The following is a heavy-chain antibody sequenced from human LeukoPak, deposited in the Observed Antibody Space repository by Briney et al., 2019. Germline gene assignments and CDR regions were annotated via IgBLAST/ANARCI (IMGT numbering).Heavy chain of an antibody. D-gene: IGHD3-22*01. Sequence: SVKVSCKASGGTFSSYAISWVRQAPGQGLEWMGGIIPIFGTADYAQKFQGRVTITADESTSTAYMELSSLRSEDTAVYYCARVTYDSSGYMWYYFDYWGQGTLVTVSS. CDR2: IIPIFGTA. CDR1: GGTFSSYA. CDR3: ARVTYDSSGYMWYYFDY. V-gene: IGHV1-69*13. J-gene: IGHJ4*02.